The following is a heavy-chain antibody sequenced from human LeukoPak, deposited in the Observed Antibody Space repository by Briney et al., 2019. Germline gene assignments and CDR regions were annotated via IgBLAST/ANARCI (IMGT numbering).Heavy chain of an antibody. CDR3: AKSPVGLRWYLDY. CDR2: ISGSGGST. Sequence: GGSLRLSCGASGFTFSDYYMSWIRQTPGKGLEWVSAISGSGGSTYYADSVKGRFTISRDNSKNALYLQMNSLRAEDTAVYYCAKSPVGLRWYLDYWGQGTLVTVSS. J-gene: IGHJ4*02. CDR1: GFTFSDYY. D-gene: IGHD4-23*01. V-gene: IGHV3-23*01.